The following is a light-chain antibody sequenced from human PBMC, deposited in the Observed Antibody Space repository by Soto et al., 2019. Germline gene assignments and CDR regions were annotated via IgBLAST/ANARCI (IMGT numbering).Light chain of an antibody. Sequence: QSVLTQRASVSGSPGQSITISCTGTRSDIGGYNYVSWYQQHPGKAPKLIIYEVTNRPSGVSHRFSGSKSGDTASLTISGLQAEDEADYYCSSYRSTSTYVFGTGTKVTVL. CDR2: EVT. CDR3: SSYRSTSTYV. J-gene: IGLJ1*01. CDR1: RSDIGGYNY. V-gene: IGLV2-14*01.